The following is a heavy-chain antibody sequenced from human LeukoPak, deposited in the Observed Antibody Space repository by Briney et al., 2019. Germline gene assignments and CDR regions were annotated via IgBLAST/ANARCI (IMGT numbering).Heavy chain of an antibody. J-gene: IGHJ6*02. CDR2: ISSSSSTI. CDR3: ARTTVDYYYYYGMDV. V-gene: IGHV3-48*04. D-gene: IGHD4-23*01. CDR1: GFTFSSYS. Sequence: GGSLRLSCAASGFTFSSYSMNWVRQAPGKGLEWVSYISSSSSTIYYADSVKGRFTISRDNAKNSLYLQMNSLRAEDTAVYYCARTTVDYYYYYGMDVWGQGTTVTVSS.